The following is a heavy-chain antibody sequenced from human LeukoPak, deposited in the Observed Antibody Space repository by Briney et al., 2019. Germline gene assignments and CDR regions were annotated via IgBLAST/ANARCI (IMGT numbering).Heavy chain of an antibody. CDR2: INTNTGNP. CDR3: ARVGPYDILTGNWFDP. Sequence: ASVKVSCKASGYTFTGYAMNWVRQAPGQGLEWMGGINTNTGNPTYAQGFTGRFVFSLDTSVSTAYLQISSLKAEDTAVYYCARVGPYDILTGNWFDPWGQGTLVTVSS. J-gene: IGHJ5*02. CDR1: GYTFTGYA. D-gene: IGHD3-9*01. V-gene: IGHV7-4-1*02.